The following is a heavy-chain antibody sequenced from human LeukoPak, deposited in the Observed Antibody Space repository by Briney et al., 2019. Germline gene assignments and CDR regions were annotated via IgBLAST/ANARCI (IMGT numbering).Heavy chain of an antibody. Sequence: SETLSLTCTVSGGSISISSDYWGWIRQPPGKGLEWIGSIYYSGSTNYNPSLKSRVTMSVDTSKNQFSLNLSSATAADTAVYYCARSSPYYFDYWGQGTLVTVSS. CDR3: ARSSPYYFDY. CDR2: IYYSGST. CDR1: GGSISISSDY. D-gene: IGHD6-6*01. J-gene: IGHJ4*02. V-gene: IGHV4-39*01.